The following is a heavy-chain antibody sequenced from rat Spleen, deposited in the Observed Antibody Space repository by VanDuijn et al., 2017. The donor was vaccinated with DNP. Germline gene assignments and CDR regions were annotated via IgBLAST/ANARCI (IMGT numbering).Heavy chain of an antibody. D-gene: IGHD1-11*01. CDR3: VRWDYGIYGFDY. Sequence: EVQLVESGGGLVQPGRSLKLSCVASRFTFNSYWMAWIRQVPGKGLEWVASVPSSGGTTYYPDSVKGRFTISRDDSKNTLYLQMYSLRSEDMATYYCVRWDYGIYGFDYWGQGVMVTVSS. CDR2: VPSSGGTT. J-gene: IGHJ2*01. V-gene: IGHV5-31*01. CDR1: RFTFNSYW.